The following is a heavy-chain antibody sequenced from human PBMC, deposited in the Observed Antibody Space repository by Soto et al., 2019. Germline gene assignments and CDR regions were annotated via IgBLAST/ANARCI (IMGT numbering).Heavy chain of an antibody. D-gene: IGHD3-16*01. V-gene: IGHV4-4*07. CDR1: GDSMSKYY. J-gene: IGHJ4*02. CDR2: IWTSGST. Sequence: QVQLQESGPGLVKPSETLSLTCNVSGDSMSKYYWSWVRQPAGKGLEWIGRIWTSGSTNYNPSLKGRVTMSIDTSNKHFSLDLKSVTAAHTAVYYCARTVGAAYYFDFWGQGVLVTVSS. CDR3: ARTVGAAYYFDF.